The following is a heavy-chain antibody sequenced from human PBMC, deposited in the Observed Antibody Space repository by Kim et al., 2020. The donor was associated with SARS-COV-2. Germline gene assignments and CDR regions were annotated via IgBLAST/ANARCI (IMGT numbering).Heavy chain of an antibody. CDR3: ARDVSPIGMVRGYPGGNWFDP. V-gene: IGHV1-18*04. D-gene: IGHD3-10*01. Sequence: ASVKVSCKASGYTFTSYGISWVRQAPGQGLEWMGWISAYNGNTNYAQKLQGRVTMTTDTSTSTAYMELRSRRSDDTAVYYCARDVSPIGMVRGYPGGNWFDPWGQGTLVTVSS. J-gene: IGHJ5*02. CDR1: GYTFTSYG. CDR2: ISAYNGNT.